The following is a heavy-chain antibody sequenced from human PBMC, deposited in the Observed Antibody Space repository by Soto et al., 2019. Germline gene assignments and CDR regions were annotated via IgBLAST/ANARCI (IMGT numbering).Heavy chain of an antibody. Sequence: PGGSLRLSCAASGFTFSSYGMHWVRQAPGKGLEWVAVISYDGSNKYYADSVKGRFTISRDNSKNTLYLQMNSLRAEDTAVYYCAKDLHLGVMAVAPAIDYWGQGTLVTVSS. CDR1: GFTFSSYG. CDR3: AKDLHLGVMAVAPAIDY. J-gene: IGHJ4*02. V-gene: IGHV3-30*18. D-gene: IGHD6-19*01. CDR2: ISYDGSNK.